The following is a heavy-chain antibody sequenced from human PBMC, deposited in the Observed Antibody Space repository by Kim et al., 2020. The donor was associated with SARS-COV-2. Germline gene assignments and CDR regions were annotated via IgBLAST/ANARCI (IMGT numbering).Heavy chain of an antibody. V-gene: IGHV3-33*06. CDR3: AKRGGDPYGMDV. D-gene: IGHD3-16*01. Sequence: YYADSVKGRFTISRENSKNTLYLQMNSLRAEDTAVYYCAKRGGDPYGMDVWGQGTTVTVSS. J-gene: IGHJ6*02.